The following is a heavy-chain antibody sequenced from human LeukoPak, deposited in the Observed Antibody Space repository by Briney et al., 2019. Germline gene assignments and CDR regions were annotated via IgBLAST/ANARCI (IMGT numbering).Heavy chain of an antibody. Sequence: SETLSLTCAVYGGSFSGYYWSWIRQPPGKGLEWIGEINHSGSTNYNPSLKSRVTISVDTSKNQFSLKLSSVTAADTAVYYCARRYYYGYFSWGQGTLVTVSS. CDR1: GGSFSGYY. CDR3: ARRYYYGYFS. J-gene: IGHJ5*02. CDR2: INHSGST. D-gene: IGHD3-10*01. V-gene: IGHV4-34*01.